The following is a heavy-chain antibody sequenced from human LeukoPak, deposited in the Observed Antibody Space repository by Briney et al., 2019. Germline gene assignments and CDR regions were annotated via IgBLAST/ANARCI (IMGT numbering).Heavy chain of an antibody. J-gene: IGHJ4*02. Sequence: GGSLRLSCAASGFTVSSNYMSWVRQAPGKGLEWVSVIYSGGSTYYAAAVKGRLTISRDNSNNTVDLQMNSLRVEGTAVYYCSMRGNTWYDCWGQGTLVTVSS. D-gene: IGHD6-13*01. CDR1: GFTVSSNY. CDR3: SMRGNTWYDC. V-gene: IGHV3-53*01. CDR2: IYSGGST.